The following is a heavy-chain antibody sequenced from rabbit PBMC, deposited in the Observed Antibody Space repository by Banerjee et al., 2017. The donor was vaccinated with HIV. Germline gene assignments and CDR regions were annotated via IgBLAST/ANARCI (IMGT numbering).Heavy chain of an antibody. CDR2: ITSSGNT. D-gene: IGHD6-1*01. CDR1: GFDLSSGYD. J-gene: IGHJ4*01. Sequence: QSLEESGGDLVKPGASLTLTCKASGFDLSSGYDMCWVRQAPGKGLEWIACITSSGNTVYASWAKGRFTIPKTSSTTVTLQMTSLTAADTATYFCARRVGGDTYGIGLWGPGT. CDR3: ARRVGGDTYGIGL. V-gene: IGHV1S40*01.